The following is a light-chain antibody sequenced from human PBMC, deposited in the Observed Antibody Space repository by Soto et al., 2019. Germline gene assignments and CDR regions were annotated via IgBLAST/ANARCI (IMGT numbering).Light chain of an antibody. V-gene: IGLV2-23*02. CDR3: CCYVSSVV. CDR1: SSDVGSYNL. J-gene: IGLJ2*01. Sequence: QSALTQPASVSGSPGQSITISCTGTSSDVGSYNLVSWYQQHPGKAPKLLIYEVSKRPSGVSNRFSGSKSGNTASLTSSGLQAEDEADYYCCCYVSSVVFGGGTKLTVL. CDR2: EVS.